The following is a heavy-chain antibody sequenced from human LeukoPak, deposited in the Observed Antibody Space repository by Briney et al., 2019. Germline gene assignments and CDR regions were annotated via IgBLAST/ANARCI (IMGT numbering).Heavy chain of an antibody. CDR1: GFIFSNYW. J-gene: IGHJ4*02. CDR3: GRALGSGDFDY. CDR2: IKQDGSEK. V-gene: IGHV3-7*01. D-gene: IGHD7-27*01. Sequence: GGSLRLSCAASGFIFSNYWMSWVRQAPGKGLEWVANIKQDGSEKYYVDSVKGRFTISRDNAKNSLYLQMNSLRAEDTAVYYCGRALGSGDFDYWGQGTLVTVSS.